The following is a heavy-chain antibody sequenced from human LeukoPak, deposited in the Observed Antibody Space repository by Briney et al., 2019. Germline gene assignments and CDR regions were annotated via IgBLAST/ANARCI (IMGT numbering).Heavy chain of an antibody. J-gene: IGHJ4*02. CDR1: GFTFSSYE. CDR3: ASSSEGEFDY. V-gene: IGHV3-48*03. D-gene: IGHD3-10*01. CDR2: ISSSGSTI. Sequence: PGGSLRLSCAASGFTFSSYEMNWVRQAPGKGLEWVSYISSSGSTIYYADSVKGRFTISSDNAKNSLYLQMNSLRAEDTAVYYCASSSEGEFDYWGQGTLVTVSS.